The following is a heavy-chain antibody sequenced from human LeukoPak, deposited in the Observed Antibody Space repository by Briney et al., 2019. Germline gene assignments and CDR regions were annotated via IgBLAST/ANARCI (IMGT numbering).Heavy chain of an antibody. J-gene: IGHJ4*02. CDR1: GFTFSSYN. D-gene: IGHD3-10*01. CDR3: AREVGPSDY. V-gene: IGHV3-21*01. CDR2: ISSSSSYI. Sequence: PGGSLRLSCAASGFTFSSYNMNWVRQAPGKGLEWVSSISSSSSYIYYADSVKGRFTVSRDNAKNSLYLQMNSLRAEDTAVYYCAREVGPSDYWGQGTLVTVSS.